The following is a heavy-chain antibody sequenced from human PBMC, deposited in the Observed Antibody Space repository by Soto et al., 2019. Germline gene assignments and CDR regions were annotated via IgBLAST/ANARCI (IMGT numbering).Heavy chain of an antibody. J-gene: IGHJ4*02. CDR2: IVPVFRSA. D-gene: IGHD3-22*01. CDR3: GRGRGFYDSVDY. V-gene: IGHV1-69*01. CDR1: GGTFSTYL. Sequence: QVQLVQSGADVRKPGSSVKVSCEASGGTFSTYLISWVRQAPGLGLEWMGGIVPVFRSATYSEKFLGRVTITADEATTTAYMELNSLTSEDTAVYYCGRGRGFYDSVDYWGQGTLVSVSS.